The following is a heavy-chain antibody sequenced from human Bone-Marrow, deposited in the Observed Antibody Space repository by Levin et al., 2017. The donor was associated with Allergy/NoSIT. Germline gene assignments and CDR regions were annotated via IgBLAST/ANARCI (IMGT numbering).Heavy chain of an antibody. J-gene: IGHJ5*02. CDR2: IYWDDDK. CDR1: GFSLSTSGVG. V-gene: IGHV2-5*02. D-gene: IGHD3-3*01. CDR3: AHRLGFDFWSGYYGGWFDP. Sequence: SGPTLVKPTQTLTLTCTFSGFSLSTSGVGVGWICQPPGKALEWLALIYWDDDKRYSPSLKSRLTITKDTSKNQVVLTMTNMDPVDTATYYCAHRLGFDFWSGYYGGWFDPWGQGTLVTVSS.